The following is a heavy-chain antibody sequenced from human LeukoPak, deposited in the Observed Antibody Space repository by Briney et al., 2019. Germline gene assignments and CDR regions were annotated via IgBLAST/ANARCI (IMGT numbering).Heavy chain of an antibody. D-gene: IGHD2-15*01. CDR2: INPRSGGT. J-gene: IGHJ4*02. Sequence: APVKVSCKASGFPFSDSYIHWVRQAPGQGLEWMGYINPRSGGTSSPQKFKGRVTLTADTINTAYMVLSSLISDDTAIYYCVREGSGLLTKNFDYWGQGTLVTVSS. CDR3: VREGSGLLTKNFDY. V-gene: IGHV1-2*02. CDR1: GFPFSDSY.